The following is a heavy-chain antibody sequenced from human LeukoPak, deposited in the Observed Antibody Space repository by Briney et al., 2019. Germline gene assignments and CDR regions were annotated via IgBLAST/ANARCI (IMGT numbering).Heavy chain of an antibody. V-gene: IGHV1-18*01. CDR1: GYTFTNFG. D-gene: IGHD5-12*01. CDR3: ARERTAGGYHPEDY. J-gene: IGHJ4*02. Sequence: GASVKVYCKASGYTFTNFGISWVRQAPGQGLEWMGWISAYNGNTNYAQKFQGRVTMTTDTSTNTAYMDLRSLRSDDTAVYYCARERTAGGYHPEDYWGQGTLVTVSS. CDR2: ISAYNGNT.